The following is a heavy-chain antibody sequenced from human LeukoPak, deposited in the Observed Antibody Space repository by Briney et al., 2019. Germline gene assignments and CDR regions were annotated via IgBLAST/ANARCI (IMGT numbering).Heavy chain of an antibody. V-gene: IGHV3-23*01. CDR1: GFTFSNSA. J-gene: IGHJ4*01. CDR3: AKGIYSSGWSYFDY. D-gene: IGHD6-19*01. CDR2: LSGSGITT. Sequence: GGSPRLSCAASGFTFSNSAMSWVRQAPGKGLEWVSTLSGSGITTYYADSVKGRFTISRDNSMNTLYLQMNSLRAEDTAVYYCAKGIYSSGWSYFDYWGHGTLVTVSS.